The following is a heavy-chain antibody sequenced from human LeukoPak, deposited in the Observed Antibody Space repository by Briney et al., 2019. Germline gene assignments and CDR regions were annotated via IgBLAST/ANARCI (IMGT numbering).Heavy chain of an antibody. D-gene: IGHD5-12*01. CDR3: AAAPYIVATINQRWNFDL. CDR1: GFTFASSA. Sequence: SVKVSCKASGFTFASSAVQWVRQARGRRLEWIGWIVVGSGDTYYAQKFQERVTVTRDMSTSTAYMELSSLRSEDTAVYYCAAAPYIVATINQRWNFDLWGRGTLVTVSS. CDR2: IVVGSGDT. J-gene: IGHJ2*01. V-gene: IGHV1-58*01.